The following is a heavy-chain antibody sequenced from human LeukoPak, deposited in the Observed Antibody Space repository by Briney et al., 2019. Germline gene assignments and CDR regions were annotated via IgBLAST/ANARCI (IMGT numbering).Heavy chain of an antibody. D-gene: IGHD5-12*01. CDR1: GGSISSYY. CDR2: IYYRGST. V-gene: IGHV4-59*01. J-gene: IGHJ3*02. Sequence: SETLSLTCTVSGGSISSYYWSWIRQPPGKGLEWIGYIYYRGSTNYNPSLESRVTISVDTSKNRFSLKLSSVTAADTAVYYCARDRYSGYDGFGAFDIWGQGTMVTVSS. CDR3: ARDRYSGYDGFGAFDI.